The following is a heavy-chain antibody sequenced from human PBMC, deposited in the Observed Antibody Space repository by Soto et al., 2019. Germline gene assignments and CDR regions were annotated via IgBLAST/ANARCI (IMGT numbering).Heavy chain of an antibody. D-gene: IGHD3-3*01. CDR3: AREPEMGSSQKYDFWSGYLNPPDSEGMDV. CDR2: ISSSSSTI. V-gene: IGHV3-48*02. Sequence: GGSLRLSCAASGFTFSSYSMNWVRQAPGKGLEWVSYISSSSSTIYYADSVKGRFTISRDNAKNSLYLQMNSLRDEDTAVYYCAREPEMGSSQKYDFWSGYLNPPDSEGMDVWGQGTTVTVSS. J-gene: IGHJ6*02. CDR1: GFTFSSYS.